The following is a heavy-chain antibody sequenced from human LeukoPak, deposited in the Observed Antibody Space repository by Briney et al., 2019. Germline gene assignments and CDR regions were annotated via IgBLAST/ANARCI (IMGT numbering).Heavy chain of an antibody. J-gene: IGHJ4*02. V-gene: IGHV1-18*01. CDR1: GYTFTSYA. Sequence: ASVKVSCKASGYTFTSYAMHWVRQAPGQGLEWMGWISPYNGNTNYAQKLQGRVTMTTDTSTSTGYMELRSLRSDDTAVYYCARVGYDRDFDSWGQGTQVTVSS. CDR2: ISPYNGNT. D-gene: IGHD5-12*01. CDR3: ARVGYDRDFDS.